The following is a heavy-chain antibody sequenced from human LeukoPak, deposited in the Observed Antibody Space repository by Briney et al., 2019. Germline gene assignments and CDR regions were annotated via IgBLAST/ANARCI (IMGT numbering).Heavy chain of an antibody. CDR3: AKEYSSGWYSIDY. CDR2: IRYDGSNK. Sequence: PGGSLRLSCAASGFTFSSYGMHWVRQAPGKGLEWVAFIRYDGSNKYYADSVKGRFTISRDNSKNTLYLQMNSLRAEDTAVYYCAKEYSSGWYSIDYWGQGTLVTVSS. D-gene: IGHD6-19*01. CDR1: GFTFSSYG. J-gene: IGHJ4*02. V-gene: IGHV3-30*02.